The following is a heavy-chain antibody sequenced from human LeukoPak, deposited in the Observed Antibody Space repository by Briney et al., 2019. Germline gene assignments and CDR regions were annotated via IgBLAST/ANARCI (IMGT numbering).Heavy chain of an antibody. D-gene: IGHD3-22*01. V-gene: IGHV3-33*06. CDR2: IWCDGSDK. Sequence: GGSLRLSCAASGFSFSTYGMHWVRQAPGKGLEWVAIIWCDGSDKYYADSVKGRFTISRDNSKNTLYLQMNSLGAEDTAVYFCAKRGVVIRVILVGFHKEAYYFDSWGQGALVTVSS. CDR3: AKRGVVIRVILVGFHKEAYYFDS. CDR1: GFSFSTYG. J-gene: IGHJ4*02.